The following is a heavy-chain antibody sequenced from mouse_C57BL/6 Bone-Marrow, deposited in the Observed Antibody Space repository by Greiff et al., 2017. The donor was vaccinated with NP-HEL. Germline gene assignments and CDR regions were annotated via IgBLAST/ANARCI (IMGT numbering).Heavy chain of an antibody. CDR2: INPSSGYT. J-gene: IGHJ2*01. CDR1: GYTFTSYC. Sequence: QVQLQQSGAELAKPGASVKLSCTASGYTFTSYCMHWVKQRPGQGLEWIGYINPSSGYTKYNQKFKDKATLTADKSSSTAYMQLSSLTSADSAVYYYARRGYFDYWGQGTTLTVSS. CDR3: ARRGYFDY. V-gene: IGHV1-7*01.